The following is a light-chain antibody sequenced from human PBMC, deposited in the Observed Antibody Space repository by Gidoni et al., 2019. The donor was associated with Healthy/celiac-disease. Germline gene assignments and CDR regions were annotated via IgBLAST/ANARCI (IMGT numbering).Light chain of an antibody. CDR3: QQYNSYLLT. J-gene: IGKJ4*01. CDR2: KAS. Sequence: DIQMTHSPSTLSASLGDRVTTTCRASQSISSWLDWYQQKPGKAPKLLIYKASSLESGVPARFSGSGSGTEFTLTISSLQPDDFATYYCQQYNSYLLTFGGGTKVEIK. CDR1: QSISSW. V-gene: IGKV1-5*03.